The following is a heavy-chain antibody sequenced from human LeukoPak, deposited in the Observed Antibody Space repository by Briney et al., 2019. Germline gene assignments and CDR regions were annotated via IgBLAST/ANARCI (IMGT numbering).Heavy chain of an antibody. V-gene: IGHV4-59*08. D-gene: IGHD3-22*01. J-gene: IGHJ3*02. CDR1: GGSISSYY. CDR2: IYYSVST. Sequence: SETLSLTCTVSGGSISSYYWSWVRQPPGEGLEWIGYIYYSVSTKYNPSLKSRVTISVDTYKNQFSLKLSSVSAAGTAVYYCGRHGYDISGYYFIRYDAFDIWGQGTMVTVSS. CDR3: GRHGYDISGYYFIRYDAFDI.